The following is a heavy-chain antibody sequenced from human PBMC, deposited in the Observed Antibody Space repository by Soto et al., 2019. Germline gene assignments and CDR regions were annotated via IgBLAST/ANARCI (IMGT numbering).Heavy chain of an antibody. CDR2: INPNIVPT. Sequence: GASVKVSCKASGDTFTANCIHWVRQAPGQGLERRGWINPNIVPTAYPQKFQGRVTMTSYTSLRTVYMTLCILTCDDAPVYYCARDLAKGGGSAGFDYWGQGTLVTVSS. CDR3: ARDLAKGGGSAGFDY. J-gene: IGHJ4*02. D-gene: IGHD1-26*01. V-gene: IGHV1-2*02. CDR1: GDTFTANC.